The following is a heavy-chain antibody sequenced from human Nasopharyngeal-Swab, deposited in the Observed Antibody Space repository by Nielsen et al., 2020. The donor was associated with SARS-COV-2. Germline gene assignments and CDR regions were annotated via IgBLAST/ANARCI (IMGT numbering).Heavy chain of an antibody. J-gene: IGHJ5*02. CDR2: SSYSGMT. D-gene: IGHD2-2*01. Sequence: SETLSPTCTVSAGSVSTSDYYCGWARQPPGKGLEWLASSSYSGMTYYNPSLKSRVTPSLDTSKNQCSLTLNSVTVADTAVYFCVRSPQGTSWSANWFDPWGQGTLVTVSS. V-gene: IGHV4-39*01. CDR3: VRSPQGTSWSANWFDP. CDR1: AGSVSTSDYY.